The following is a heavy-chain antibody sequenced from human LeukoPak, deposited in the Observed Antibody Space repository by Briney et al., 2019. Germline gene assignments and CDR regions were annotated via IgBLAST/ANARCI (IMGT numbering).Heavy chain of an antibody. CDR1: GYTFTGYY. CDR2: ITPNSGGT. V-gene: IGHV1-2*06. D-gene: IGHD2-15*01. CDR3: ARDLRGNSFDY. Sequence: GASVKVSCKTSGYTFTGYYMHWVRQAPGQGLEWMGRITPNSGGTDYAQKFRGRVTMTRDTSISTAYMELTGLTSDDTALYYCARDLRGNSFDYWGQGTLVTVSS. J-gene: IGHJ4*02.